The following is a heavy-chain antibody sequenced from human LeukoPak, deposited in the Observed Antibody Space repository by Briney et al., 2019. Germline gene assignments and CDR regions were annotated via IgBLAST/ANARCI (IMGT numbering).Heavy chain of an antibody. D-gene: IGHD3-9*01. Sequence: SVKVSWKASGGTFSSYAISWVRQAPGQGLEWMGGIIPIFGTANYAQKFQGRVTITADESTSTASMELSSLRSEDTAVYYCASGYYDILTGYPKDFDYWGQGTLVTVSS. CDR3: ASGYYDILTGYPKDFDY. CDR1: GGTFSSYA. J-gene: IGHJ4*02. V-gene: IGHV1-69*13. CDR2: IIPIFGTA.